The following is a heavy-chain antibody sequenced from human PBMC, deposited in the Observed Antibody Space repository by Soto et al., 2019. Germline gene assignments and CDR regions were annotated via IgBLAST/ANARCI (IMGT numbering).Heavy chain of an antibody. Sequence: EVQLLESGGGLVQPGGSLRLSCAASGFTFSSYAMSWVRQAPGKGLEWVSAISGSGGSTYYADSVKGRFTISRDNSKNTLDLQMNSLGAEDTAVYYCAGDGFGWGQDIVLVTGRFLDYCGQGTLVTVSS. V-gene: IGHV3-23*01. D-gene: IGHD2-21*02. J-gene: IGHJ4*02. CDR2: ISGSGGST. CDR3: AGDGFGWGQDIVLVTGRFLDY. CDR1: GFTFSSYA.